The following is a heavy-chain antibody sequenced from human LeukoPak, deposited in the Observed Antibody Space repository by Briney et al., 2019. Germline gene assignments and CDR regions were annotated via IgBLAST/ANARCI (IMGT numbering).Heavy chain of an antibody. D-gene: IGHD6-19*01. CDR1: GFTFSSYA. J-gene: IGHJ5*02. CDR2: IDASGGST. CDR3: AKGSGSGWYGWFAP. V-gene: IGHV3-23*01. Sequence: GSLRLSCAASGFTFSSYAMSWVRQAPGKGLEWVSSIDASGGSTYYADSVKGRFTIFRDNSKNTFYLQMNSLRADDTAVYYCAKGSGSGWYGWFAPWGQGTLVTVSS.